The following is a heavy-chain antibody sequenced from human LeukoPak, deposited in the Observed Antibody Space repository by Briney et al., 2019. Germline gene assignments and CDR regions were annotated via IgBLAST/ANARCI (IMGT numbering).Heavy chain of an antibody. V-gene: IGHV3-20*04. CDR2: INWSGDRT. CDR3: ARDGYDSNGYYYYIDV. J-gene: IGHJ6*03. D-gene: IGHD3-22*01. Sequence: GGSLRLSCAASAFTFSDYGMSWVRQAPGKGLEWVSGINWSGDRTGYADSVKGRFTISRDNAKNSLYLQMNSLRVEDTALYYCARDGYDSNGYYYYIDVWGKGTTVTVSS. CDR1: AFTFSDYG.